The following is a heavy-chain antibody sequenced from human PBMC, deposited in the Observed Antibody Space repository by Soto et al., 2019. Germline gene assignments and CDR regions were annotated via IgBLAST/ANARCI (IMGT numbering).Heavy chain of an antibody. Sequence: QLQLQESGPGLVRPSETLSLTCFVSGGSVSSNTYYWAWIRQLPGNGLERIGSIFYSGRTYYNPSIKGRVTISIDRAKTQSSLKVASVTAADTAGSNCAPVGIETQTVDYWGQGTLVTVSS. J-gene: IGHJ4*02. D-gene: IGHD1-26*01. CDR1: GGSVSSNTYY. V-gene: IGHV4-39*01. CDR3: APVGIETQTVDY. CDR2: IFYSGRT.